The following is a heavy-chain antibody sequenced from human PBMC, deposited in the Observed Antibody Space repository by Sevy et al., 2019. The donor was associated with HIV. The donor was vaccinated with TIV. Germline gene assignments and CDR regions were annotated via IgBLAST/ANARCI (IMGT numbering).Heavy chain of an antibody. CDR1: GFTFSSYN. CDR2: ISGSSNYI. V-gene: IGHV3-21*06. CDR3: ARGPPDGSYDYFDY. D-gene: IGHD1-26*01. J-gene: IGHJ4*02. Sequence: GGSLRLSCAASGFTFSSYNMNWARQAPGKGLEWVSSISGSSNYIYYAESVKGRFIISRDNAKNTLYLQMNSLRADDTAVYYCARGPPDGSYDYFDYWGQGTLVTVSS.